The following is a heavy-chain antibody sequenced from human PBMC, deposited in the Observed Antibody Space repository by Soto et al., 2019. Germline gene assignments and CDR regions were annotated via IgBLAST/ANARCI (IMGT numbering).Heavy chain of an antibody. Sequence: GGSLRLSCSASGFTFSSYAMSWVRQAPGKGLEWVSAISGSGGSTYYADSVKGRFTISRDNSKNTLYLQMNSLRAEDTAVYYCAKAPGRFGEYYYYYYMDVWGKGTTVTVSS. J-gene: IGHJ6*03. CDR2: ISGSGGST. CDR3: AKAPGRFGEYYYYYYMDV. D-gene: IGHD3-10*01. CDR1: GFTFSSYA. V-gene: IGHV3-23*01.